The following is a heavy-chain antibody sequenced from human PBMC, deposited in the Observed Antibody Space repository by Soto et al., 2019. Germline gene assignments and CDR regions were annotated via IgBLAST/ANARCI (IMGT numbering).Heavy chain of an antibody. Sequence: QVQLVQSGAEVRKRGSSVKVSCKASGGTFSSYAISWVRQAPGQGLEWMGGIIPIFGTANYAQKFQGRVTITADESTSTAYMELSSLRSEDTAVYYCARVDGPYDSSGYYYDYYYGMDVWGQGTTVTVSS. CDR2: IIPIFGTA. CDR3: ARVDGPYDSSGYYYDYYYGMDV. CDR1: GGTFSSYA. J-gene: IGHJ6*02. D-gene: IGHD3-22*01. V-gene: IGHV1-69*01.